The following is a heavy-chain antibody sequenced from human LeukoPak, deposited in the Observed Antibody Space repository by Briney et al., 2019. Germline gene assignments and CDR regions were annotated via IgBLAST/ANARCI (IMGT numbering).Heavy chain of an antibody. CDR2: IYYSGST. CDR3: AKSITIFGVTA. D-gene: IGHD3-3*01. CDR1: GGSISSSSYY. J-gene: IGHJ4*02. Sequence: SSETLSLTCTVSGGSISSSSYYWGWIRQPPGKGLEWIGSIYYSGSTYYNPSLKSRVTISVDTSKNQFSLKLSSVTAADTAVYYCAKSITIFGVTARGQGTLVTVSS. V-gene: IGHV4-39*01.